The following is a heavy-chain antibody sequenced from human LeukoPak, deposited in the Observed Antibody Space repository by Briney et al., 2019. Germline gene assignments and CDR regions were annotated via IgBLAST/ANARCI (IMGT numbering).Heavy chain of an antibody. J-gene: IGHJ4*02. D-gene: IGHD2-2*01. CDR3: ARIGYSSSCNDY. Sequence: GGSLRLSCAASGFTFSSYEMNWVRQAPGKGLEWVANIRQDGSEKHYVDSMKGRFTISRDNAKNSLYLQMNSLRVDDTAVYYCARIGYSSSCNDYWGQGTLVTVSS. V-gene: IGHV3-7*01. CDR1: GFTFSSYE. CDR2: IRQDGSEK.